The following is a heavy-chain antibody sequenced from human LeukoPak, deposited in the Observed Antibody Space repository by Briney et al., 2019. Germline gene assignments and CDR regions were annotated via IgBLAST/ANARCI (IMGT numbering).Heavy chain of an antibody. J-gene: IGHJ3*01. CDR2: IGITGDT. D-gene: IGHD3-16*01. CDR3: ARGYVHAFDL. CDR1: GFTVSSNY. V-gene: IGHV3-13*04. Sequence: PGGSLRLSCAASGFTVSSNYMSWVRQAPGKGLEWVSAIGITGDTYYPGSVKGRFTMSRENAKNSLYLQMNGLRAGDTAVYYCARGYVHAFDLWGQGTMVTVSS.